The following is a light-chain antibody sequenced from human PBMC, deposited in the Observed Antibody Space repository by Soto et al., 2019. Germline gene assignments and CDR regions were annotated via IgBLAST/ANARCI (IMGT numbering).Light chain of an antibody. J-gene: IGKJ2*01. CDR2: AAS. V-gene: IGKV1-39*01. Sequence: DIQMIQSPSSLSASVGDRVTITCRASQSISSYLNWYQQKPGKAPKLLIYAASSLKSGVPSRFSGSGSGTDFTLTISSLQPEDFATYYCQQSYSTFYTFGQGTKLEIK. CDR1: QSISSY. CDR3: QQSYSTFYT.